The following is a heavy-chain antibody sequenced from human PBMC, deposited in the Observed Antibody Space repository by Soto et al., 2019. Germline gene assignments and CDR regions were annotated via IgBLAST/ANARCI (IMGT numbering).Heavy chain of an antibody. CDR1: GYTFTGYY. D-gene: IGHD2-2*01. V-gene: IGHV1-2*02. Sequence: GASVKVSCKASGYTFTGYYMPWVGPAPAQGHEWVGWINPNSGGTNYAQKFQGRVTMTRDTSISTAYMELSRLRSDDTAVYYCARGGVVVPADHYHYYSTHFRGQGTSRTGSS. CDR3: ARGGVVVPADHYHYYSTHF. J-gene: IGHJ6*02. CDR2: INPNSGGT.